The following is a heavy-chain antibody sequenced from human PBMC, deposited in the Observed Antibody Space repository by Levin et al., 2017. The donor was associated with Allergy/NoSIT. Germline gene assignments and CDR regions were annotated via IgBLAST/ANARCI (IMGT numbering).Heavy chain of an antibody. CDR2: ITGGGSNT. Sequence: QSGESLKISCAASGFTFSEYAMTWVRQAPGKGLEWVSVITGGGSNTYYGDSVKGRFPVSRDNSKNTLYLELNSLRAEDTAIYYCAKKQGGTTGFSFDVWGQGTMVTVSS. CDR1: GFTFSEYA. J-gene: IGHJ3*01. D-gene: IGHD1-14*01. CDR3: AKKQGGTTGFSFDV. V-gene: IGHV3-23*01.